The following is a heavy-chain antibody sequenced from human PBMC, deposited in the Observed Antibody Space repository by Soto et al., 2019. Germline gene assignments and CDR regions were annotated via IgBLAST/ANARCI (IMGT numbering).Heavy chain of an antibody. V-gene: IGHV1-8*01. CDR3: ARGSGSSIPIFGVVIIPVNAFDI. CDR1: GYTFTSYD. D-gene: IGHD3-3*01. Sequence: ASVKVSCKASGYTFTSYDINWVRQATGQGLEWMGWMNPNSGNTGYAQKGRGRVTMTRNTAISTADMELSSLRSEDTAVYYCARGSGSSIPIFGVVIIPVNAFDIWGQPTMVTVSS. J-gene: IGHJ3*02. CDR2: MNPNSGNT.